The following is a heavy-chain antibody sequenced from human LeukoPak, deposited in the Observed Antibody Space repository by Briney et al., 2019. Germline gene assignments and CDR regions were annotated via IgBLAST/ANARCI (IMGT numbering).Heavy chain of an antibody. CDR1: GFTFDTNW. J-gene: IGHJ6*04. CDR3: ARGPRRIAAAGTAYYGMDV. D-gene: IGHD6-25*01. V-gene: IGHV3-7*05. CDR2: IKHDGSEK. Sequence: PGGSLRLSCAASGFTFDTNWMTWVRQAPGKGLEWVAKIKHDGSEKYYVDSVKGRFTISRDNAKNSVFLQMNSLRADDTAVYYCARGPRRIAAAGTAYYGMDVGGEGTTVTVSP.